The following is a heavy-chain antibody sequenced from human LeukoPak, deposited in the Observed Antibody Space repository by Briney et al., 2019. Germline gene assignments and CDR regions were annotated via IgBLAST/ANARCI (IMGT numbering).Heavy chain of an antibody. V-gene: IGHV4-39*01. Sequence: PSETLSLTCTVSGGSISSSSYYWGWIRQPPGKGLEWIGSIYYSGNTYYNPSLKSRLTISVDTPKNHFSLRLSSVTAADTAVYYCARHSETCGGGSCFLDYFDYWGQGTLVTVSS. D-gene: IGHD2-15*01. CDR1: GGSISSSSYY. CDR3: ARHSETCGGGSCFLDYFDY. J-gene: IGHJ4*02. CDR2: IYYSGNT.